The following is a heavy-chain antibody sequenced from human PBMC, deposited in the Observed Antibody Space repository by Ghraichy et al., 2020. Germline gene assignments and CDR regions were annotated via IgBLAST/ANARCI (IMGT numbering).Heavy chain of an antibody. CDR1: GFTFSSYA. D-gene: IGHD2-15*01. Sequence: GGSLRLSCAASGFTFSSYAMHWVRQAPGKGLEWVAVISYDGSNKYYADSVKGRFTISRDNSKNTLYLQMNSLRAEDTAVYYCARARPFCSGGSCRPWAYYYYGMDVWGQGTTVTVSS. J-gene: IGHJ6*02. CDR2: ISYDGSNK. CDR3: ARARPFCSGGSCRPWAYYYYGMDV. V-gene: IGHV3-30-3*01.